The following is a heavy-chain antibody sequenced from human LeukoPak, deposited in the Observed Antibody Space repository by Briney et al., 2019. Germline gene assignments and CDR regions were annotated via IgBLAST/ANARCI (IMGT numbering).Heavy chain of an antibody. Sequence: GSLRLSCAASGFTFSSYGMHWVRQAPGKGLEWVAVIWYDGSNKYYADSVKGRFTISRDNSKNTLYLQMNSLRAEDTALYYCAKEPTPGGAFYFDSWGQGTLVTVSS. CDR1: GFTFSSYG. D-gene: IGHD3-10*01. V-gene: IGHV3-33*06. CDR3: AKEPTPGGAFYFDS. J-gene: IGHJ4*02. CDR2: IWYDGSNK.